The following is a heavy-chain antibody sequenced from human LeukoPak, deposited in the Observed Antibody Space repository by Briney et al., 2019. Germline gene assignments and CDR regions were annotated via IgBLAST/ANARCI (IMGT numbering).Heavy chain of an antibody. CDR3: ARPIRGSYVEDVFDI. V-gene: IGHV1-2*02. CDR1: GYTFSDYY. CDR2: INPSSGGT. Sequence: GASVTVSCKPSGYTFSDYYLHWVRQAPGQGLEWMGWINPSSGGTKNAQKSQGRVTMTRDTSISTGYMELSRLRSDDTAVYYCARPIRGSYVEDVFDIWGQGTMVTVSA. J-gene: IGHJ3*02. D-gene: IGHD1-26*01.